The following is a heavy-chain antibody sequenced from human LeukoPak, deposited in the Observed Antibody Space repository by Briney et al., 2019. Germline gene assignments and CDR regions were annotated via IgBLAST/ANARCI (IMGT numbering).Heavy chain of an antibody. CDR3: ASHPLRGGYYYGMDV. CDR1: GGSISSYY. V-gene: IGHV4-59*08. Sequence: PSETLSLTCTVSGGSISSYYWSWIRQPPGKGLEXXXXIHYSGSTNYNPSLKSRVTISVDTSKNQFSLKLSSVTAADTAVYYCASHPLRGGYYYGMDVWGQGTTVTVSS. CDR2: IHYSGST. D-gene: IGHD3-10*01. J-gene: IGHJ6*02.